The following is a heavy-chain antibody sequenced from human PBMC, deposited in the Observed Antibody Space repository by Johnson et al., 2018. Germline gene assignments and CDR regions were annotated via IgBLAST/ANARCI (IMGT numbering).Heavy chain of an antibody. D-gene: IGHD2-15*01. V-gene: IGHV4-61*02. Sequence: QVQLQESGPGLVKXSQTLSLXCTVSGGSISSGNYYWSWIRQPAGKGLEWIGRIYISGSTHYNPSLKSRVTISVATSKNQFSLKLSSGTAADTAVYYCARQNSGSRVGYYYYYMDVWGKGTTVTVSS. CDR2: IYISGST. CDR3: ARQNSGSRVGYYYYYMDV. J-gene: IGHJ6*03. CDR1: GGSISSGNYY.